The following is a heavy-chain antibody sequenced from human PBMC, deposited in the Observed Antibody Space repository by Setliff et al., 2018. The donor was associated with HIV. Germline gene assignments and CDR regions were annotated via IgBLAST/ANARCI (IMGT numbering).Heavy chain of an antibody. D-gene: IGHD3-10*01. V-gene: IGHV1-3*01. CDR1: GYTFTSYA. CDR3: ARGRGASGAFEI. J-gene: IGHJ3*02. CDR2: INAGNGNT. Sequence: ASVKVSCKASGYTFTSYAMHWVRQAPGQRLEWMGWINAGNGNTKYSQKFQGRVTITRDTSASTAYMELSSLRSEDTAVYYCARGRGASGAFEIWGQGTVVTVSS.